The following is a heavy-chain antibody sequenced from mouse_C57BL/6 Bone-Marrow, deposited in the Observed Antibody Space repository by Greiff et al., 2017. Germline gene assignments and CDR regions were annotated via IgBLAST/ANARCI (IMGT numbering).Heavy chain of an antibody. Sequence: VQLQQSGPELVKPGASVKISCKASGYTFTDYYMNWVKQSHGKSLEWIGDINPNNGGTSYNQKFKGKATLTVDKSSSTAYMELRSLTSEDSAVYYCASWDYEGYFDYWGQGTTPTVSS. CDR2: INPNNGGT. J-gene: IGHJ2*01. V-gene: IGHV1-26*01. CDR1: GYTFTDYY. CDR3: ASWDYEGYFDY. D-gene: IGHD2-4*01.